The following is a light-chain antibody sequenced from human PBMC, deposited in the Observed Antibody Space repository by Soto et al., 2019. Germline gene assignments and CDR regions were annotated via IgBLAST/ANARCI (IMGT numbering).Light chain of an antibody. Sequence: EIVLTQSPGTLSLSPGERATLSCRARQSVSNYLAWYQQKPGQAPRLLIYGASSRATGIPDRFSGSGSGTDFSLPISRLEPEDCAVYYCQQYGGSPQTFGQGTKVDIK. CDR2: GAS. CDR1: QSVSNY. J-gene: IGKJ1*01. CDR3: QQYGGSPQT. V-gene: IGKV3-20*01.